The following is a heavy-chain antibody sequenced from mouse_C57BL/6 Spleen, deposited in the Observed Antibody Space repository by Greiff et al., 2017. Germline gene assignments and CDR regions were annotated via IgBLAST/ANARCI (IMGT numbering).Heavy chain of an antibody. J-gene: IGHJ4*01. V-gene: IGHV6-3*01. CDR3: TGWGDYFAMDY. D-gene: IGHD4-1*01. CDR1: GFTFSNYW. Sequence: EVKLEESGGGLVQPGGSMKLSCVASGFTFSNYWMNWVRQSPEKGLEWVAQIRLKSDNYATHYAESVKGRFTISRDDSKSSVYLQMNNLRAEDTGIYYCTGWGDYFAMDYWGQGTSVTVSS. CDR2: IRLKSDNYAT.